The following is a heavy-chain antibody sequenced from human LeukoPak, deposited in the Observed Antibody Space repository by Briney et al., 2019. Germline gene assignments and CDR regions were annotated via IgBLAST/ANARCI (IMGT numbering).Heavy chain of an antibody. D-gene: IGHD5-18*01. CDR3: AKVSLGTAMTS. Sequence: GGSLRLSCAASGFTFSSYSMNWVRQAPGKGLEWVSSISSSSSYIYYADSVKGRFTISRDNSKNTLYLQLDSLRAEDTAVYYCAKVSLGTAMTSWGQGTLVTVSS. CDR2: ISSSSSYI. CDR1: GFTFSSYS. V-gene: IGHV3-21*04. J-gene: IGHJ5*02.